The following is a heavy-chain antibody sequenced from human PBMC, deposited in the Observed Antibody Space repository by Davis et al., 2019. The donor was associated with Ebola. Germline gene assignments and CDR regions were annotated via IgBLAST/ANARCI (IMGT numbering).Heavy chain of an antibody. CDR3: ARGYCSSTSCYAGRTSYYYGMDV. CDR2: ISAYNGNT. V-gene: IGHV1-18*01. Sequence: ASVKVSCKASGYTFTSYGISWVRQAPGQGLEWMGWISAYNGNTNYAQKLQGRVTITADKSTSTAYMELSSLRSEDTAVYYCARGYCSSTSCYAGRTSYYYGMDVWGQGTTVTVSS. CDR1: GYTFTSYG. D-gene: IGHD2-2*01. J-gene: IGHJ6*02.